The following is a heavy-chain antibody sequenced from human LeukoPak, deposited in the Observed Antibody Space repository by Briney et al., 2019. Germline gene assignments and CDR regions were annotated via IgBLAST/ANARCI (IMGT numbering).Heavy chain of an antibody. J-gene: IGHJ3*02. CDR3: AKDGRCYYGSGSYCHDAFDI. Sequence: GGSLRLSCAASGFTFSSYWMSWVRQAPGKGLEWVSAISGSGGSTYYADSVKGRFTISRDNSKNMLYLQMISLRAEDTAVYYCAKDGRCYYGSGSYCHDAFDIWGQGTMVTVSS. V-gene: IGHV3-23*01. CDR1: GFTFSSYW. CDR2: ISGSGGST. D-gene: IGHD3-10*01.